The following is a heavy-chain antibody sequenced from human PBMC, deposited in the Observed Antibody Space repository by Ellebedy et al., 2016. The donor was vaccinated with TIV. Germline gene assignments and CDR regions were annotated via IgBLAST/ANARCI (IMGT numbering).Heavy chain of an antibody. CDR2: ISYDGSNK. CDR3: ARDFGELPYYYYYGMDV. J-gene: IGHJ6*02. CDR1: GFTFSSYG. V-gene: IGHV3-30*03. Sequence: GESLKISCAASGFTFSSYGMHWVRQAPGKGLEWVAVISYDGSNKYYADSVKGRFTISRDNSKNTLYLQMNSLRAEDTAVYYCARDFGELPYYYYYGMDVWGQGTTVTVSS. D-gene: IGHD1-26*01.